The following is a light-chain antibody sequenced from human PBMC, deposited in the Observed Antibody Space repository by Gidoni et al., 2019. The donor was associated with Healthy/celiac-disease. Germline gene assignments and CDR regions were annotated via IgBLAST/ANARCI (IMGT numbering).Light chain of an antibody. CDR2: DAS. V-gene: IGKV3-11*01. CDR1: QSVSSY. Sequence: ELVLTQSPATLSLSPGERATLSCRASQSVSSYLAWYQQKPGQAPRLLIYDASNRATGIPARFSGSGSGTDFTLTISSLEPEDFAVYYCQHQDTFGQGTKLEIK. J-gene: IGKJ2*01. CDR3: QHQDT.